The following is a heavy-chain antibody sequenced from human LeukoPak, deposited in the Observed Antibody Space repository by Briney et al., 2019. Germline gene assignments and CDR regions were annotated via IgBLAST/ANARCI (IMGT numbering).Heavy chain of an antibody. CDR1: GYTLTELS. V-gene: IGHV1-24*01. J-gene: IGHJ4*02. CDR3: ATKSNYYDSSGYFPY. Sequence: ASVKVSCKVSGYTLTELSMHWVRQAPGKGREGMGGFDPEDGETIYAQKFQGRVTMTEDTSTDTAYMELSSLRSEDTAVYYCATKSNYYDSSGYFPYWGQGTLVTVSS. CDR2: FDPEDGET. D-gene: IGHD3-22*01.